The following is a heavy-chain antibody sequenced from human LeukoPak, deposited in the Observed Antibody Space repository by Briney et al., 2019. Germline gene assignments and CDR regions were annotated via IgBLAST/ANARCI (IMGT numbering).Heavy chain of an antibody. CDR2: ISYDGSTN. D-gene: IGHD6-13*01. V-gene: IGHV3-30*19. J-gene: IGHJ6*02. Sequence: GGSLRLSCAASGFTFSSYAMHWVRQAPGKGLEWVAVISYDGSTNYYADSVKGRFTISRDNSKNTLYLQMNSLRAEDTAVYYCARDAGAARYHGMDVWGQGTTVTVPS. CDR1: GFTFSSYA. CDR3: ARDAGAARYHGMDV.